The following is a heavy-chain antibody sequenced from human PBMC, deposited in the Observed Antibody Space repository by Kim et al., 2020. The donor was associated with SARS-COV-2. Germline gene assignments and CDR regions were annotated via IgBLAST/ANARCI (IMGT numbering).Heavy chain of an antibody. CDR2: ISPNGGGT. CDR1: GYPFTGYY. CDR3: ARVYGIGWAIEY. D-gene: IGHD6-19*01. Sequence: ASVKVSCRASGYPFTGYYIHWVRQAPGQGLEWLGWISPNGGGTNYAQKFQGRVTLTRDTSITTAYMELSRLKSDDTAVYYCARVYGIGWAIEYWGQGTLVTVSS. J-gene: IGHJ4*02. V-gene: IGHV1-2*02.